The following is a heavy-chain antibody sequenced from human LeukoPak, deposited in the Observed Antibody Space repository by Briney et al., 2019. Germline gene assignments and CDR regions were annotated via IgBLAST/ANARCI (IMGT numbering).Heavy chain of an antibody. D-gene: IGHD3-22*01. CDR2: INPNSGGT. J-gene: IGHJ3*02. V-gene: IGHV1-2*04. CDR1: GYTFTGYY. Sequence: GPVKVSCKASGYTFTGYYMHWVRQAPGQGLEWMGWINPNSGGTNYAQKFQGWVTMTRDTSISTAYMELSRLRSDDTAVYYCAREDSSGSKDAFDIWGQGTMVTVSS. CDR3: AREDSSGSKDAFDI.